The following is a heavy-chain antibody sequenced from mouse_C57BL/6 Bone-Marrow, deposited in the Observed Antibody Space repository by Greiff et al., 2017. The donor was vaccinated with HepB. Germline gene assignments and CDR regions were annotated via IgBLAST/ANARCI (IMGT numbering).Heavy chain of an antibody. Sequence: QVQLQQPGAELVRPGTSVKLSCKASGYTFTSYWMHWVKQRPGQGLEWIGVIDPSDSYTNYNQKFKGKATLTVDTSSSTAHMQLSSLTSEDSAVYYCARKGYGSSYWYFDVWGTGTTVTVSS. J-gene: IGHJ1*03. CDR3: ARKGYGSSYWYFDV. D-gene: IGHD1-1*01. V-gene: IGHV1-59*01. CDR1: GYTFTSYW. CDR2: IDPSDSYT.